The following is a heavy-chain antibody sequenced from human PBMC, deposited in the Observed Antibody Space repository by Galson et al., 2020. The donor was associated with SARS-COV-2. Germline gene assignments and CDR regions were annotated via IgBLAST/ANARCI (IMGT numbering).Heavy chain of an antibody. CDR1: GGSISSSNW. V-gene: IGHV4-4*02. D-gene: IGHD6-13*01. CDR2: IYHSGST. CDR3: ARDQAAAVTGYFDL. J-gene: IGHJ2*01. Sequence: SETLSLTCAVSGGSISSSNWWSWVRQPPGKGLEWNGEIYHSGSTNYNPSLKSRVTISVDTSKNQFSLKLSSVTAADTAVYYCARDQAAAVTGYFDLWGRGTLVTVSS.